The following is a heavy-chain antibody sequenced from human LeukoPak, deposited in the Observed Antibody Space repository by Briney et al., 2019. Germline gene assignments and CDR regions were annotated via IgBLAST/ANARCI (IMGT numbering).Heavy chain of an antibody. Sequence: GASVKVSCKVFGYTFTGYYMHWVRQAPGQGLEWMGWINPATGATKCAQKFQDRVTMTRDTSISTAYMELSRLKSDDTGVYYCAKENLDYWGQGTLVTVSS. J-gene: IGHJ4*02. CDR2: INPATGAT. V-gene: IGHV1-2*02. CDR3: AKENLDY. CDR1: GYTFTGYY.